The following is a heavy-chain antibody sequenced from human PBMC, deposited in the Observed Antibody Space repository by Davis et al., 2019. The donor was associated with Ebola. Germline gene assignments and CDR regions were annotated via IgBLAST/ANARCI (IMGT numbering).Heavy chain of an antibody. CDR3: ARDGLNTSSWYIDS. Sequence: ASVKVSCKASGYTFTDYAIHWVRQAPGQGLEWMGWVSPTTGGTNYAPKFQGRVTMTTDTSINTAFMDLSRLTPDDTAVYFCARDGLNTSSWYIDSWGQGTRVTVAS. CDR2: VSPTTGGT. V-gene: IGHV1-2*02. J-gene: IGHJ4*02. D-gene: IGHD6-13*01. CDR1: GYTFTDYA.